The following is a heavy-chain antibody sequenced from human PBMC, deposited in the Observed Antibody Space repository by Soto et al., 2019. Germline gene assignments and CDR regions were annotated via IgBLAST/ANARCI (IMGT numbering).Heavy chain of an antibody. J-gene: IGHJ4*02. CDR2: IWYDGSNK. CDR3: ARVPPLVDYDFWSGYSSPGY. V-gene: IGHV3-33*01. CDR1: GFTFSSYG. D-gene: IGHD3-3*01. Sequence: GGSLRLSCAASGFTFSSYGMHWVRQAPGKGLEWVAVIWYDGSNKYYADSVKGRFTISRDNSKNTLYLQMNSLRAEDTAVYYCARVPPLVDYDFWSGYSSPGYWGQGTLVPVSS.